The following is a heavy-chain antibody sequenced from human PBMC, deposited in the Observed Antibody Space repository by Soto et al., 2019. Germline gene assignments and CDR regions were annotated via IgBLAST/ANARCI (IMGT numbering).Heavy chain of an antibody. J-gene: IGHJ4*01. CDR3: ARGARVVHFEC. Sequence: SVKVSCKASGYIFPDYYVHWVRQAPGEGLEWMGRINPNCGGTNYAKKLEGWVTMTTDTSISTAYMELSRLNFDDTAVYYCARGARVVHFECWGQGSLVTASS. CDR1: GYIFPDYY. CDR2: INPNCGGT. V-gene: IGHV1-2*04. D-gene: IGHD6-6*01.